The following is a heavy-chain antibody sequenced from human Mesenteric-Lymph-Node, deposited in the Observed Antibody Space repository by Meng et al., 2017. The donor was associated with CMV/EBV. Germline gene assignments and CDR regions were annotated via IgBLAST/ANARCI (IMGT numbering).Heavy chain of an antibody. CDR2: IKQDGSEK. CDR3: ARDLLPIV. CDR1: GFTFSSYS. Sequence: GESLKISCAASGFTFSSYSMNWVRQAPGKGLEWVANIKQDGSEKYYVGSVKGRFTISRDNAKNTLYLQINSLRAEDTAVYYCARDLLPIVWGQGTLVTVSS. J-gene: IGHJ4*02. D-gene: IGHD2-15*01. V-gene: IGHV3-7*01.